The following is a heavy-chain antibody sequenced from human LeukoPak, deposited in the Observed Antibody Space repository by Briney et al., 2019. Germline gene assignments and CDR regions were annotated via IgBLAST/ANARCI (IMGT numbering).Heavy chain of an antibody. CDR3: ARSGRGGAFDI. Sequence: GGSLRLSCAASGFTFSTYAMHWVRQAPGKGLEWVAVISYDGSSKYYADSVKGRFTISRDNSKNTLYLQMNSLRAEDTAVYYCARSGRGGAFDIWGHGTMVTVSP. J-gene: IGHJ3*02. D-gene: IGHD1-26*01. V-gene: IGHV3-30*04. CDR1: GFTFSTYA. CDR2: ISYDGSSK.